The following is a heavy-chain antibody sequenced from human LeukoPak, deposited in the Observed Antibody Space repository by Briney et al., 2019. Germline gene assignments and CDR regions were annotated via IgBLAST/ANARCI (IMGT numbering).Heavy chain of an antibody. D-gene: IGHD6-19*01. Sequence: PGGSLRLSCAASGFTFSSYSMNWVRQAPGKGLEWVSSISSSSSYIYYADSVKGRFTISRDNAKNSLYLQMNSLRAEDTAVYYCARAGIAVAVYNWFDPWGQGTLVTVSS. CDR1: GFTFSSYS. CDR3: ARAGIAVAVYNWFDP. CDR2: ISSSSSYI. J-gene: IGHJ5*02. V-gene: IGHV3-21*01.